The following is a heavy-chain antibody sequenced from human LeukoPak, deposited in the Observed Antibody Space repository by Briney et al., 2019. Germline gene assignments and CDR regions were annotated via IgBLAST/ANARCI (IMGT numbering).Heavy chain of an antibody. CDR3: ARERLWFGELNLYYYYYMDV. CDR1: GYTFTGYY. V-gene: IGHV1-2*02. J-gene: IGHJ6*03. D-gene: IGHD3-10*01. Sequence: VASVKVSCKASGYTFTGYYMHWVRQAPGQGLEWMGWINPNSGGTNYAQKFQGSVTMTRDTSISTAYMELSRLRSDDTAVYYCARERLWFGELNLYYYYYMDVWGKGTTVTVSS. CDR2: INPNSGGT.